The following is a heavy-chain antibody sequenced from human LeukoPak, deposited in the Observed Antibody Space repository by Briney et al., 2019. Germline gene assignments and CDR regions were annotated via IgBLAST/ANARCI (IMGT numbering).Heavy chain of an antibody. Sequence: KAPETLSLTCTVSGGSISSYYWSWIRQPPGKGLEWIGYIYYSGSTNYNPSLKSRVTISVDTSKNQFSLKLNTVTAADTAVYYCARLTPSDSSSWYWYFGLWGRGTLVTVSS. D-gene: IGHD6-13*01. J-gene: IGHJ2*01. CDR1: GGSISSYY. CDR2: IYYSGST. V-gene: IGHV4-59*08. CDR3: ARLTPSDSSSWYWYFGL.